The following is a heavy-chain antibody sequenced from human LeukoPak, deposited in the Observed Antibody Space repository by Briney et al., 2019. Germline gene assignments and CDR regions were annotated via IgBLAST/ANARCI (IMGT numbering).Heavy chain of an antibody. V-gene: IGHV1-69*13. Sequence: EASVKVSCKASGGTFSSYAISWVRQAPGQGLEWMGGIIPIFGTPNYAQKFQGRVTITADESTSTAYMELSSLRSEDTAVYYCARKQGYCSSTSCYSPFDYWGQGTLVTVSS. D-gene: IGHD2-2*01. J-gene: IGHJ4*02. CDR3: ARKQGYCSSTSCYSPFDY. CDR2: IIPIFGTP. CDR1: GGTFSSYA.